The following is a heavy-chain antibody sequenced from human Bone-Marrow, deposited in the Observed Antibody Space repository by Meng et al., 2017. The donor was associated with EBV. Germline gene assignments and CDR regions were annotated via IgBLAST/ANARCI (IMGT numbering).Heavy chain of an antibody. V-gene: IGHV1-18*01. J-gene: IGHJ4*02. CDR1: GYIFNTYG. Sequence: VSRVTSGATVEKPGATVKVSCKTSGYIFNTYGVTWVRQAPGQGLEWMGWISTYNGNTNYAQKFQGRVTMTTDTSTSTVYLELRSLRSDDTAVYFCARGGYCVSTSCAHFDYWGQGTLVTVSS. CDR3: ARGGYCVSTSCAHFDY. CDR2: ISTYNGNT. D-gene: IGHD2-2*03.